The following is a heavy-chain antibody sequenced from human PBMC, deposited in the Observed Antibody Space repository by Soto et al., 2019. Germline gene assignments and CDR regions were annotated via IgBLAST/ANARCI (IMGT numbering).Heavy chain of an antibody. J-gene: IGHJ4*02. CDR3: ARDFIVGAPDYFDY. CDR2: ISYDGRVK. Sequence: QVQLVESGGGVVQPGRSLSLSCAASGFTFSDYPMHWVRQAPGKGLEWVAVISYDGRVKYYVDSVKGRFTISRDDSKNTRYLQTNSLIVADTAVYYCARDFIVGAPDYFDYWCQGTLVTVSS. CDR1: GFTFSDYP. D-gene: IGHD3-16*02. V-gene: IGHV3-30*04.